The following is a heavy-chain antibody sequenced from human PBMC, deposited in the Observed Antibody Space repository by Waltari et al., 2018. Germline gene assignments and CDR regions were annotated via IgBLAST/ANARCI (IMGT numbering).Heavy chain of an antibody. J-gene: IGHJ3*01. CDR3: ATTIISPGAFDV. Sequence: QVQLVESGGGVVQSGGSVRLSCAASGFTVRDRGMHWVRQAPGKGLEWVAFISYEGSDKVFGVSVKGRFTISRDNAKNTVSLLMNSLKSEDTAVYYCATTIISPGAFDVWGQGTMVSVSS. CDR1: GFTVRDRG. V-gene: IGHV3-30*03. CDR2: ISYEGSDK. D-gene: IGHD1-1*01.